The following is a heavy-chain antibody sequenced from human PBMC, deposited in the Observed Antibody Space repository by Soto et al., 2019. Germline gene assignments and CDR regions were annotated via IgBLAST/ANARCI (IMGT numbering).Heavy chain of an antibody. J-gene: IGHJ2*01. Sequence: SETLSLTCTVYGGSISGYFWSWVRQPPGKGLEWIGETYDSGTTNYNPSLKSRVSISVETSKNQFSLKLTSLAAADTAVYYCARDRSGKFTPHWYFDLWGRGTLVTVSS. CDR3: ARDRSGKFTPHWYFDL. V-gene: IGHV4-59*01. CDR2: TYDSGTT. D-gene: IGHD2-15*01. CDR1: GGSISGYF.